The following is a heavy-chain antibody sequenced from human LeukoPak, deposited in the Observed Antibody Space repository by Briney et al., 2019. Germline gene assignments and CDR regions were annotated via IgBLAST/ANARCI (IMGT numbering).Heavy chain of an antibody. CDR2: ITSSGSYV. D-gene: IGHD3-10*02. Sequence: GGSLRLSCAASGFTFNSYSMNWVRQAPGKGLEWVSSITSSGSYVYYADSVKGRFTISRDNAKNSLYLQMNSLRAEDTAVYYCAELGITMIGGVWGKGTTVTISS. CDR3: AELGITMIGGV. V-gene: IGHV3-21*01. CDR1: GFTFNSYS. J-gene: IGHJ6*04.